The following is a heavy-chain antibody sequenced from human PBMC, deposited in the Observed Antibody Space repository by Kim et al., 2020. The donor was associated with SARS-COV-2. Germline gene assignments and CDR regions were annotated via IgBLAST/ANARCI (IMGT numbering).Heavy chain of an antibody. V-gene: IGHV4-39*07. J-gene: IGHJ4*02. Sequence: PSLKSQVTISVDPAKNQFSLRLSSVTAADTAVYYCARVVVAQGGPSFSDYWGQGTLVTVSS. D-gene: IGHD2-15*01. CDR3: ARVVVAQGGPSFSDY.